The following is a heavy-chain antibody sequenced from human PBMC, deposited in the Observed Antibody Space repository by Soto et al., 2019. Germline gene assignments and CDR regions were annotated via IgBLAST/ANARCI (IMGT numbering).Heavy chain of an antibody. Sequence: QVQLVQSEAEVKKPGASVKVFCEASGYTFINHGISWVRQAPGQGLEWMGWVSGSNGNTKYAQKFQGRVTMTTETSTSTAHMELRNLRSDDTAVYFCARDFYPLAYYFDPWGQGTLVTVSS. J-gene: IGHJ4*02. CDR2: VSGSNGNT. CDR3: ARDFYPLAYYFDP. CDR1: GYTFINHG. V-gene: IGHV1-18*04.